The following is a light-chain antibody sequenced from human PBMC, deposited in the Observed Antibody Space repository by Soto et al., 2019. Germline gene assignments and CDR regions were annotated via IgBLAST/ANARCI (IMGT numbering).Light chain of an antibody. Sequence: QSVLTQPPSASGTPGQRVTISCSGSSSNIGRNAVSWYQQLPGTAPQLLIYSNDQRPSGVPDRFSGAKSGTSASLAISGLQSEDEADYYCAAWDDSLSGRVVFGGGTQLTVL. CDR2: SND. V-gene: IGLV1-44*01. CDR1: SSNIGRNA. J-gene: IGLJ2*01. CDR3: AAWDDSLSGRVV.